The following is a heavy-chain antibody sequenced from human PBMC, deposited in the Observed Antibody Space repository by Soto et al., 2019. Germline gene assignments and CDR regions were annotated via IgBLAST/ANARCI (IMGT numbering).Heavy chain of an antibody. CDR1: GGSISSGTSY. CDR3: ASIPRRGYSYGIDY. Sequence: QVQLQESGPGLVKPSQTLSLTCNVSGGSISSGTSYWTWIRQHPGEGLEWIGHIYFTGATYSNPPLRSRLTMSEDTSKNQFSLKLTSVTAADTATYYCASIPRRGYSYGIDYWGQGTRVTVSS. D-gene: IGHD2-21*02. CDR2: IYFTGAT. J-gene: IGHJ4*02. V-gene: IGHV4-31*03.